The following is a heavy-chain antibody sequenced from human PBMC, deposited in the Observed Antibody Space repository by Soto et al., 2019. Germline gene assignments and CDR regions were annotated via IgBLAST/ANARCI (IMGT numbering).Heavy chain of an antibody. D-gene: IGHD2-8*01. Sequence: QVQLVQSGAEVKKPGASVKVSCKASGYTFTSYAMHWVRQAPGQRLEWMGWINAGNGNTKYSQKFQGRVTITRDTSASTAYMELSSLRSEDTAVYYCARDLYCTNVVCYTTYYYGMDVWGQGTTVTVSS. CDR2: INAGNGNT. CDR3: ARDLYCTNVVCYTTYYYGMDV. V-gene: IGHV1-3*01. CDR1: GYTFTSYA. J-gene: IGHJ6*02.